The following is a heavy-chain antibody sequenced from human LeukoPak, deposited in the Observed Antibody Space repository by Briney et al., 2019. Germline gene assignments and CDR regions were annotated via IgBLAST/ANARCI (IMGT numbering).Heavy chain of an antibody. V-gene: IGHV4-39*01. CDR2: IYYSGST. Sequence: SETLSLTCTVSGGSISSSSYYWGWIRQPPGKGLEWIGSIYYSGSTYYNPSLKSRVTISVDTSKNQFSLKLSSVTAADTAVYYCAGPDPYGDYSDYWGQGTLVTVSS. J-gene: IGHJ4*02. CDR3: AGPDPYGDYSDY. D-gene: IGHD4-17*01. CDR1: GGSISSSSYY.